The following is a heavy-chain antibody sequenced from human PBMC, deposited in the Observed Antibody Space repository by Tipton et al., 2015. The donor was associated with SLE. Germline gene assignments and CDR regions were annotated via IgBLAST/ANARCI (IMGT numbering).Heavy chain of an antibody. V-gene: IGHV6-1*01. CDR3: ARGPFLGYCSGGSCLGAFDI. J-gene: IGHJ3*02. D-gene: IGHD2-15*01. Sequence: PGLVKPSQTLSLTCAISGDSVSSNSAAWNWIRQSPSRGLEWLGRTYYRSKWYNDYAVSVKSRITINPDTSKNQFSLQLNSVTPEDTAVYYCARGPFLGYCSGGSCLGAFDIWGQGTMVTVSS. CDR2: TYYRSKWYN. CDR1: GDSVSSNSAA.